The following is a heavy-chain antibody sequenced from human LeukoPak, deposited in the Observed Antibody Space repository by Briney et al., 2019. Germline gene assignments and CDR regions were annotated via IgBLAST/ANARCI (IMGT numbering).Heavy chain of an antibody. D-gene: IGHD3-3*01. J-gene: IGHJ4*02. Sequence: PSETLSLTCTVSGGSISSSSYYWGWIRQPPGKGLEWIGSIYYSRSTYYNPSLKSRVTISVDTSKNQSSLKLSSVTAADTAVYYCARQNYDFWSGYYPFDYWGQGTLATVSS. CDR3: ARQNYDFWSGYYPFDY. CDR1: GGSISSSSYY. V-gene: IGHV4-39*01. CDR2: IYYSRST.